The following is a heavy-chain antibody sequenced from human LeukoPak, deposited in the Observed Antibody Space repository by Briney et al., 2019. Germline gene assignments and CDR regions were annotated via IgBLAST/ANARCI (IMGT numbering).Heavy chain of an antibody. CDR2: VHKTGKT. V-gene: IGHV4-4*02. J-gene: IGHJ4*02. D-gene: IGHD7-27*01. Sequence: SETLSLTCALSTVSGSSGNWWSWVRQPPGKGLEWIGEVHKTGKTNYNSSLKTRVTISIDASKNQLSLELTSVTAADAAVYYCARELLGAPTPGAYWGQGTRVTVSS. CDR1: TVSGSSGNW. CDR3: ARELLGAPTPGAY.